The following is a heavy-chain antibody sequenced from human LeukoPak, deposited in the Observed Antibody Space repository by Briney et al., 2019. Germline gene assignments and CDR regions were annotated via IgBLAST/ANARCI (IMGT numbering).Heavy chain of an antibody. J-gene: IGHJ4*02. V-gene: IGHV3-23*01. CDR3: ARGQTDLLRNYFDY. CDR2: ISGSGGST. Sequence: GGSLRLSCAASGFTFSSYAMSWVRQAPGKGLEWVSAISGSGGSTYYADSVKGRFTISRDNSRNTVYLQMNNLRDDDTAVYYCARGQTDLLRNYFDYWGPGTPVTVSS. CDR1: GFTFSSYA.